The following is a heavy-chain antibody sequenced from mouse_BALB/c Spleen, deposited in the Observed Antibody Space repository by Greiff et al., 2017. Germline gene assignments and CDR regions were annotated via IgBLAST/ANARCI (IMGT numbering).Heavy chain of an antibody. CDR3: ARYDGYYAYAMDY. D-gene: IGHD2-3*01. CDR2: IWGDGST. J-gene: IGHJ4*01. Sequence: VQVVESGPGLVAPSQSLSITCTVSGFSLTGYGVNWVRQPPGKGLEWLGMIWGDGSTDYNSALKSRLSISKDNSKSQVFLKMNSLQTDDTARYYCARYDGYYAYAMDYWGQGTSVTVSS. CDR1: GFSLTGYG. V-gene: IGHV2-6-7*01.